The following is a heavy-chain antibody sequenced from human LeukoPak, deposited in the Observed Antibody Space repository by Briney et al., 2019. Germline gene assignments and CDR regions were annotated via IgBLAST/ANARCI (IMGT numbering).Heavy chain of an antibody. D-gene: IGHD3-22*01. CDR3: AKDGRSSGYSDYFDY. CDR1: GFTFSSYA. Sequence: PGGSLRLSCAASGFTFSSYAMSWVRQAPGKGLEWVSGISGSDGNTYYADSVKGRFTISRDNSKNTLYLQMNSLRAEDTAIYYCAKDGRSSGYSDYFDYWGQGTLVTVSS. J-gene: IGHJ4*02. CDR2: ISGSDGNT. V-gene: IGHV3-23*01.